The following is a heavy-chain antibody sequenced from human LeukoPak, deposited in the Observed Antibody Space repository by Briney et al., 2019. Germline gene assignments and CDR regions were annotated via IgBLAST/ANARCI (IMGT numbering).Heavy chain of an antibody. D-gene: IGHD5-18*01. Sequence: PGGSLRLSCAASGFTVSSNYMSWVRQAPGKGLEWVSVIYSGGSTYYADSVKGRFTISRDNSKNTLYPQMNSLRAEDTAVYYCAREGILDTAMVKDYYGMDVWGQGTTVTVSS. V-gene: IGHV3-53*01. CDR2: IYSGGST. J-gene: IGHJ6*02. CDR1: GFTVSSNY. CDR3: AREGILDTAMVKDYYGMDV.